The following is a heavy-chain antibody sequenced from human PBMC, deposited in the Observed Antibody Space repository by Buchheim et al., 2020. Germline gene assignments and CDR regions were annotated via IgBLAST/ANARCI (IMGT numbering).Heavy chain of an antibody. CDR2: INAGNGNT. CDR3: ARDDIDYYDSRDPFDY. Sequence: QVQLVQSGAEVKKPGASVKVSCKASGYTFTSYAMHWVRQAPGQRLEWMGWINAGNGNTKYSQKFQGRVTITRDTSASTAYMELGSLRSEDTAVYYCARDDIDYYDSRDPFDYWGQGTL. J-gene: IGHJ4*02. CDR1: GYTFTSYA. D-gene: IGHD3-22*01. V-gene: IGHV1-3*01.